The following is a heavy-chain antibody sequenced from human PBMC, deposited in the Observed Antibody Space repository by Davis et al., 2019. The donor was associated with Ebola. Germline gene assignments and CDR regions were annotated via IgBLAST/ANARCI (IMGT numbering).Heavy chain of an antibody. D-gene: IGHD2-15*01. CDR3: ARYTLMEAFDI. J-gene: IGHJ3*02. V-gene: IGHV4-30-2*01. CDR1: GGSINSGDYS. CDR2: IHHSGST. Sequence: PSETLSLTCAVSGGSINSGDYSWSWIRQPPGKGLEWIGYIHHSGSTYYNPSLESRVTISVDMSKNQFSLKLSSVTAADTAVYYCARYTLMEAFDIWGQGTMVTVSS.